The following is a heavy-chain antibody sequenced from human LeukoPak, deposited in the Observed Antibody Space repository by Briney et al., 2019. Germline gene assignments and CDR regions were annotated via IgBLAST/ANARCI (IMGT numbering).Heavy chain of an antibody. CDR3: AREGCSGGSCSNKYYYYYYMDV. J-gene: IGHJ6*03. Sequence: PGGSLRLSCAASGFTFSSYEMNWVRQAPGKGLEWVSYISSSGSTIYYADSVKGRFTISRDNAKNSLYLQMNSLRAEDTAVYYCAREGCSGGSCSNKYYYYYYMDVWGKGTTVTVSS. D-gene: IGHD2-15*01. CDR2: ISSSGSTI. V-gene: IGHV3-48*03. CDR1: GFTFSSYE.